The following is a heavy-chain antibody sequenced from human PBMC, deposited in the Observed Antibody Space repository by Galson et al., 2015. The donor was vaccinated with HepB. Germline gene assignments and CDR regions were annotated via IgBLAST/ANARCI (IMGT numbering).Heavy chain of an antibody. J-gene: IGHJ6*02. CDR3: ARAISTYYDTTYGMDV. CDR1: GFTFSSYG. Sequence: SLRLSCAASGFTFSSYGMHWVRQAPGKGLEWVAVIWYDGSNKYYADSVKGRFTISRDNSENTLYLQMNSLRAEDTAVYYCARAISTYYDTTYGMDVWGQGTTVTVSS. V-gene: IGHV3-33*08. D-gene: IGHD3-22*01. CDR2: IWYDGSNK.